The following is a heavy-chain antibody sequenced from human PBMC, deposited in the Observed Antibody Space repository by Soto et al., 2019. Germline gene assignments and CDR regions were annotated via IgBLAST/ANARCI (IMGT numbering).Heavy chain of an antibody. CDR3: ARLRPLYYYDSSGYYYFDC. V-gene: IGHV4-59*08. J-gene: IGHJ4*02. D-gene: IGHD3-22*01. Sequence: QMQLQESGPGLVKPSETLSLTCTVSGGSISSYYWSWIRQPPGKGLEWIGYIYYSGSTNYNPSLKTRVNISVDTSKDPFSLKLSSVTAADTAVYYCARLRPLYYYDSSGYYYFDCWGQGTLVTVSS. CDR2: IYYSGST. CDR1: GGSISSYY.